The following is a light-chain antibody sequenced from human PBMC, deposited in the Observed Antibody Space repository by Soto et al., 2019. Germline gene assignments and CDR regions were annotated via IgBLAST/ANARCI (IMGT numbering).Light chain of an antibody. Sequence: ENVLTQSPGTLSVSPGERATLSCRASQSVSSSYLAWYQQKPGQAPRLLIYGASSRATDIPDRFSGSGSGTDFTLTISRVEPEDIAVYYCQQYGSSPLTFGQGTKVEIK. CDR2: GAS. CDR1: QSVSSSY. CDR3: QQYGSSPLT. J-gene: IGKJ1*01. V-gene: IGKV3-20*01.